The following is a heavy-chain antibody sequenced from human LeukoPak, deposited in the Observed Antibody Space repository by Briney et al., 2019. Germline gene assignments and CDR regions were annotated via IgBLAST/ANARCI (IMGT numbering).Heavy chain of an antibody. CDR1: GFTFSSYW. D-gene: IGHD1-26*01. Sequence: GGPLRLSCAASGFTFSSYWMSWVRQAPGKGLEWVSNIKQDGSEKYYVDSVKGRFTISRDNAKNSLYLQMNSLRAEDTAVYYCARDSGSYYEGLDYWGQGTLVTVSS. J-gene: IGHJ4*02. V-gene: IGHV3-7*01. CDR2: IKQDGSEK. CDR3: ARDSGSYYEGLDY.